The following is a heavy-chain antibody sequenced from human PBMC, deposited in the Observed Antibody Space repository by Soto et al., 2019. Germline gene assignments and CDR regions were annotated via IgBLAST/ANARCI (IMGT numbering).Heavy chain of an antibody. CDR2: IYFSGST. D-gene: IGHD3-16*01. J-gene: IGHJ6*03. Sequence: QLQLEESGPGLVKPSQTLSLTCAVSGGSISNGGYYWSWIRQHPGKGLEWIGSIYFSGSTYYNPSLKSRVSNSVVPPKNRFYPKLSSVTAADPAVYYWGRHCPSPQPNPPWGGGYIDVWGKGTTVTVSS. CDR1: GGSISNGGYY. V-gene: IGHV4-31*11. CDR3: GRHCPSPQPNPPWGGGYIDV.